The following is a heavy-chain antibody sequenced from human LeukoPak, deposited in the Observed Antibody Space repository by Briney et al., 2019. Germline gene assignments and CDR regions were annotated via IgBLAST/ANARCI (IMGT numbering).Heavy chain of an antibody. D-gene: IGHD3-22*01. V-gene: IGHV1-2*02. CDR2: INPNSGGT. Sequence: ASVKVSCKASGYTFTGYYMHWVRQGPGQGLEWMGWINPNSGGTNYAQKFQGRVTMTRDTSISTAYMELSRLRSDDTAVYYCARCDSSGYSGLKYYMDVWGKGTTVTVSS. CDR3: ARCDSSGYSGLKYYMDV. J-gene: IGHJ6*03. CDR1: GYTFTGYY.